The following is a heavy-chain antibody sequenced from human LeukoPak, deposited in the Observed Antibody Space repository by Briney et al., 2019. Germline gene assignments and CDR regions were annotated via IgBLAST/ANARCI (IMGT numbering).Heavy chain of an antibody. V-gene: IGHV3-74*01. CDR2: INSDGTSK. J-gene: IGHJ4*02. Sequence: PGGSLRLSCAASGFTFSRYWVHWVRQAPGKGLVWVSRINSDGTSKTYADSVKGRFTISRDNAKNTLYLQMNSLRVDDTAVYYCARESAGSYWGWGQGTLVTVSS. CDR3: ARESAGSYWG. CDR1: GFTFSRYW. D-gene: IGHD1-26*01.